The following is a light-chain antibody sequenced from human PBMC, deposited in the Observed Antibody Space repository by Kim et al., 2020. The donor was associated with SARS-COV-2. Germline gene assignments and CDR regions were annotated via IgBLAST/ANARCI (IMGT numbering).Light chain of an antibody. Sequence: ATINCKPSHSVLSSSNNKNYLAWYQQKPGQPPKLLIYWASTRESGVPDRFSGSGSGTDFTLTISSLQAEDVAVYYCQQYYSTPLTFGQGTRLEIK. V-gene: IGKV4-1*01. CDR3: QQYYSTPLT. CDR2: WAS. J-gene: IGKJ5*01. CDR1: HSVLSSSNNKNY.